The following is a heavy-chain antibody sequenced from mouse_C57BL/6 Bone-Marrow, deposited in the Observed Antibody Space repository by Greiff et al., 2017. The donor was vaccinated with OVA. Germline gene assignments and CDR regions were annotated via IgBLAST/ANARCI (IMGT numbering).Heavy chain of an antibody. V-gene: IGHV5-17*01. CDR3: ARGLRAMDY. D-gene: IGHD1-1*01. Sequence: EVMLVESGGGLVKPGGSLKLSCAASGFTFSDYGMHWVRQAPEKGLEWVAYISSGSSTIYYADTVKGRFTISRDNAKNTLFRQMTSRRSEDTAMYYCARGLRAMDYWGQGTSVTVSS. J-gene: IGHJ4*01. CDR1: GFTFSDYG. CDR2: ISSGSSTI.